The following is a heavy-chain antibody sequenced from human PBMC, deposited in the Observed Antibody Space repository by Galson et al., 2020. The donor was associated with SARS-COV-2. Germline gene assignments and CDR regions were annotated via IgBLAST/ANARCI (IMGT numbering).Heavy chain of an antibody. CDR1: GFTVSSNY. CDR3: ARKTCRGACFSGYYFDY. Sequence: ESLKIPCAASGFTVSSNYMNWVRQAPGKGLEWVSVIYSGGTRYYADSVKGRFTVSRDNSKNTLYLQMSSLRAEDTAVYYCARKTCRGACFSGYYFDYWGQGTLVTVSS. V-gene: IGHV3-53*01. J-gene: IGHJ4*02. CDR2: IYSGGTR. D-gene: IGHD2-21*01.